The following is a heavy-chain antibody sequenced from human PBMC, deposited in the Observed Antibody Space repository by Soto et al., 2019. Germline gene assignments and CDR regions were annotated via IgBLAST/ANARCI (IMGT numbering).Heavy chain of an antibody. Sequence: DVQLLESGGGLVQPGGSLRLSCAASGFTFRSYAMSWVRQAPGKGLEWVSGISGSGISTHYADSVKGRFTVSRDNSRNTLYLQMNGLRAEATAVYNCAKEPVGPDWYFDLWGRGTLVTVSS. J-gene: IGHJ2*01. V-gene: IGHV3-23*01. CDR2: ISGSGIST. CDR3: AKEPVGPDWYFDL. CDR1: GFTFRSYA.